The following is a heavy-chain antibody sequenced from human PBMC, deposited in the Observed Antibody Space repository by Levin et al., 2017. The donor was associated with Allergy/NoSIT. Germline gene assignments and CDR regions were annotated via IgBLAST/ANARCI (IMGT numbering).Heavy chain of an antibody. CDR2: LHPNRGST. CDR1: GSTFTGSD. CDR3: ARGYGSGSQGWFDP. D-gene: IGHD3-10*01. J-gene: IGHJ5*02. V-gene: IGHV1-8*01. Sequence: ASVKVSCKASGSTFTGSDINWVRQVPGQGLEWMGWLHPNRGSTGYALKFQDRVTFTMNASISTVYMELTDLKSDDTAVYYCARGYGSGSQGWFDPWGQGTRVTVSS.